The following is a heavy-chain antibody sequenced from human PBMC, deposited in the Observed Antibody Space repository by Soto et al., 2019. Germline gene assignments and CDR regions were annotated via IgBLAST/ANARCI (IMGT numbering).Heavy chain of an antibody. J-gene: IGHJ4*02. CDR1: GYTFTGYY. V-gene: IGHV1-2*04. CDR3: ARAENYYDSSGYYYPGN. CDR2: INPNSGGT. D-gene: IGHD3-22*01. Sequence: ASVKVSCKASGYTFTGYYMHWVRQAPGQGLEWMGWINPNSGGTNYAQKFQGWVTMTRDTSISTAYMELSRLRSDDTAVYYCARAENYYDSSGYYYPGNWGQGTLVTVSS.